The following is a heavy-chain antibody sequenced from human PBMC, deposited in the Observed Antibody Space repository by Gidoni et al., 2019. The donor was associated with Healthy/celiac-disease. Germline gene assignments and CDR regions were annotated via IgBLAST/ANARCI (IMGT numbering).Heavy chain of an antibody. CDR3: AREGVRYGGNSHWFDP. Sequence: QVQLQQWGAGLLKPSETLSLTCAVYGGSFSGYYWSWIRQPPGKGLEWIGEINHSGSTNYNPSLKSRVTISVDTSKNQFSLKLSSVTAADTAVYYCAREGVRYGGNSHWFDPWGQGTLVTVSS. CDR1: GGSFSGYY. CDR2: INHSGST. D-gene: IGHD2-21*02. J-gene: IGHJ5*02. V-gene: IGHV4-34*01.